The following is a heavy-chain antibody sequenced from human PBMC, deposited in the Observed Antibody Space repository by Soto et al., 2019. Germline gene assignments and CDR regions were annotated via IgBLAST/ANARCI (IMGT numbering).Heavy chain of an antibody. Sequence: PGGSLRLSCAASGFTFSSYAMHWVRQAPGKGLEWVAVISYDGSNKYYADSMKGRFTVSRDNAKNSVYLDMNSLSAEDTAVYYCARESEDLTSNFDYWGQGTLVTVSS. J-gene: IGHJ4*02. CDR1: GFTFSSYA. V-gene: IGHV3-30-3*01. CDR3: ARESEDLTSNFDY. CDR2: ISYDGSNK.